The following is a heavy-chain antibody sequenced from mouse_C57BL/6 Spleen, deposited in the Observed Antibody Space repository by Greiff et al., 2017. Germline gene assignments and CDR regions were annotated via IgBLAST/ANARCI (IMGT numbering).Heavy chain of an antibody. J-gene: IGHJ2*01. CDR1: GFTFSDYY. CDR3: ARAHYYGFDY. Sequence: EVKLMESEGGLVQPGSSMKLSCTASGFTFSDYYMAWVRQVPEKGLEWVANINYDGSSTYYLDSLKSRFIISRDNAKNILYLQMSSLKSEDTATYYCARAHYYGFDYWGQGTTLTVSS. D-gene: IGHD1-1*01. V-gene: IGHV5-16*01. CDR2: INYDGSST.